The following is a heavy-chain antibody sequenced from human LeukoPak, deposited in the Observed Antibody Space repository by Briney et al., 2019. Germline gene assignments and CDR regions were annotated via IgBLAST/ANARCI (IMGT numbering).Heavy chain of an antibody. D-gene: IGHD3-22*01. CDR2: MNPKSANT. J-gene: IGHJ1*01. CDR3: ARGVHHYDSSGYYYGEFVS. Sequence: ASVILSCKASGYSFTSYDINWVRQASGQGLEWMGWMNPKSANTAYAQRFQGRGTMTRNTSISTVYMELSSRRSEDTAVYYCARGVHHYDSSGYYYGEFVSWGLGTLVTVSS. V-gene: IGHV1-8*01. CDR1: GYSFTSYD.